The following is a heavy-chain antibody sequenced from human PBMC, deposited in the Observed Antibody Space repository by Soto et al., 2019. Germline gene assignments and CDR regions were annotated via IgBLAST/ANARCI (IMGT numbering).Heavy chain of an antibody. V-gene: IGHV3-53*01. CDR2: IHGGGST. Sequence: VQLVESGGGLIQPGGSLRLSCAASGFSVSNNHMTWIRQTAGKGLELVSFIHGGGSTSYADSVKGRFTISRDNSKNTLYPQMDRLRAEDTAIYYCAGRLTTAASLDYWGQGTLVTVSS. CDR3: AGRLTTAASLDY. D-gene: IGHD3-16*01. J-gene: IGHJ4*02. CDR1: GFSVSNNH.